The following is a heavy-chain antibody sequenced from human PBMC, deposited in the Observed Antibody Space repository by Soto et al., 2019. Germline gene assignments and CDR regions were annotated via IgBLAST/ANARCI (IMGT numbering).Heavy chain of an antibody. J-gene: IGHJ2*01. CDR2: IGTAGDT. V-gene: IGHV3-13*01. D-gene: IGHD2-2*01. Sequence: GGSLRLSCAASGFTFSSYDMHWVRQATGKGLEWVSAIGTAGDTYYPGSVKGRFTISRENAKNSLYLQMNSLRAGDTAVYYCARAYCSSTSCPWYFDLWGRGTLVTVSS. CDR1: GFTFSSYD. CDR3: ARAYCSSTSCPWYFDL.